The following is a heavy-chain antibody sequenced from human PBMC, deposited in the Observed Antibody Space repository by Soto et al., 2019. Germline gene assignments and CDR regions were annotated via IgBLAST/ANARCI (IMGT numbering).Heavy chain of an antibody. D-gene: IGHD3-22*01. CDR1: GFTFSSYS. V-gene: IGHV3-48*01. J-gene: IGHJ4*02. CDR3: ARVAYYYDSSGYFY. Sequence: EVQLVESGGGLVQPGGSLRLSCAASGFTFSSYSMHWVRQAPGKGLEWVSYISPSSSSIYYADSVKGRFTISRDNAKNQLYLQRNSMRADGTAVYYWARVAYYYDSSGYFYWGKGTLVTVSS. CDR2: ISPSSSSI.